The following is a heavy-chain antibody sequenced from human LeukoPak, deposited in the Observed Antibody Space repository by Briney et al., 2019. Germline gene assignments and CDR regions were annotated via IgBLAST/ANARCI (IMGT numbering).Heavy chain of an antibody. V-gene: IGHV1-46*01. Sequence: ASVKVSCKASRGTFSSYAISWVRQAPGQGLEWMGIINPSGGSASDTQKFQDRVTMTRDTSTSTLYMELSSLRSEDTAVYYCAREGVSATGLDYWGQGTLVTVSS. D-gene: IGHD6-13*01. CDR3: AREGVSATGLDY. CDR2: INPSGGSA. J-gene: IGHJ4*02. CDR1: RGTFSSYA.